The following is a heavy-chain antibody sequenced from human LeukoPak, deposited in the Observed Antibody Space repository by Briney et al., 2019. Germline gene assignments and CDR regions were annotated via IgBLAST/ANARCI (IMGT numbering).Heavy chain of an antibody. J-gene: IGHJ4*02. CDR1: GYTFTNYY. CDR3: ARDREEGYNSYYFDS. D-gene: IGHD5-24*01. V-gene: IGHV1-46*01. Sequence: ASVKVSCKASGYTFTNYYMHWVRQAPGQGLEWMGIINPSGGSTGYAQKFQGRFTMTRDTSTTTVYMELSSLRSEDTAVYYCARDREEGYNSYYFDSWGQGTLVIVSA. CDR2: INPSGGST.